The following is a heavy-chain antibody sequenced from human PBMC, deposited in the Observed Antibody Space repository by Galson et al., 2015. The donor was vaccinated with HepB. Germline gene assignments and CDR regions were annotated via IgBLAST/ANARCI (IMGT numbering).Heavy chain of an antibody. Sequence: SLRLSCATSGFTFSSHAMSWVCQTPGKGLEWVSALSGSGSSTFYADSVKGRFTISRDNSRNTLYLQMNSLRAEDTALYYCAKVYYVSGSYYRGGNYFDYWGQGTLVTVSS. CDR3: AKVYYVSGSYYRGGNYFDY. CDR2: LSGSGSST. CDR1: GFTFSSHA. J-gene: IGHJ4*02. V-gene: IGHV3-23*01. D-gene: IGHD3-10*01.